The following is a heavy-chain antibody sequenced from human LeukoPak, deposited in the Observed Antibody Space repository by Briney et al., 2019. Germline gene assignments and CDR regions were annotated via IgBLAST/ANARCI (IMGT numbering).Heavy chain of an antibody. V-gene: IGHV4-59*08. CDR1: GGSISSYY. D-gene: IGHD3-9*01. CDR3: ARPGMTGSLRIDY. J-gene: IGHJ4*02. CDR2: IYYSGST. Sequence: PSETLSLTCTVSGGSISSYYWSWIRQPPGKGLEWVGYIYYSGSTNYNPSLKSRVTISVDTSKNQFSLKLSSVTAADTAVYYCARPGMTGSLRIDYWGQGTLVTVSS.